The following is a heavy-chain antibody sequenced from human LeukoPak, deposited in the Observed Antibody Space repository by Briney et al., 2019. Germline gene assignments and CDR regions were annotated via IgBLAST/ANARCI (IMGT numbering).Heavy chain of an antibody. D-gene: IGHD3-9*01. CDR1: EYTFSVYH. CDR3: ARDVDYDILTGYYPNWFDP. V-gene: IGHV1-69*13. J-gene: IGHJ5*02. CDR2: IIPIFGTA. Sequence: SVKVSCKTSEYTFSVYHIHWVRQAPGQGLEWMGGIIPIFGTANYAQKFQGRVTITADESTSTAYMELSSLRSEDTAVYYCARDVDYDILTGYYPNWFDPWGQGTLVTVSS.